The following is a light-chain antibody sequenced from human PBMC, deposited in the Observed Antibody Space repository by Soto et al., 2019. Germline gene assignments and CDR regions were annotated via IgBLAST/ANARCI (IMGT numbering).Light chain of an antibody. CDR2: GAS. CDR1: QSVSSHF. J-gene: IGKJ2*01. V-gene: IGKV3-20*01. Sequence: EIVLTQSPATLSLSPGERATLSCRAIQSVSSHFLAWYQQKPGQAPRLLISGASSRAPGIPDRFIGSGSGTDFTLTITRLEPEDFAVYYCQQYGGSPLYTFGQGTKVDIK. CDR3: QQYGGSPLYT.